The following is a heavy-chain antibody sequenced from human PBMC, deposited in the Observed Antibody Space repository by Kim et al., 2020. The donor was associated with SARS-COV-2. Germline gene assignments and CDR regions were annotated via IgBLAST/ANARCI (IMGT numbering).Heavy chain of an antibody. CDR3: ARVICSSTSCYVHWFDP. V-gene: IGHV4-31*02. D-gene: IGHD2-2*01. J-gene: IGHJ5*02. Sequence: LKIRVTISVDASKNQFSLKWSSVTAADTAVYYCARVICSSTSCYVHWFDPWGQGTLVTVSS.